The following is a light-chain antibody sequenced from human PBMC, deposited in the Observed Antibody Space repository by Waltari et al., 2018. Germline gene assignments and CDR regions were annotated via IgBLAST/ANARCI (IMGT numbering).Light chain of an antibody. CDR1: HNISRY. V-gene: IGKV3-11*01. CDR2: DAS. CDR3: QQISSAPPYT. Sequence: EVVLTQSPATLSLSPGERATLSCRASHNISRYLGWYQQKPGQPPRLLIYDASNRATGVPDRVTGSGSGTDFTLTITSLQPEDFASYYCQQISSAPPYTFGQGTKLEIK. J-gene: IGKJ2*01.